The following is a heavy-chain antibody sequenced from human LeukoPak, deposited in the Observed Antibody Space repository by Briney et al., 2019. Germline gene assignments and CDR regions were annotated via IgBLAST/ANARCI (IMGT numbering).Heavy chain of an antibody. CDR2: IYTSGST. CDR1: SDSISSYY. CDR3: ARASPYPNWFDP. Sequence: SETLSLTCTVSSDSISSYYWSWIRQPAGKGLEWIGRIYTSGSTNYNPSLKSRVTMSVDTSKNQFSLKLSSVTAADTAVYYCARASPYPNWFDPWGQGTLVTVSS. V-gene: IGHV4-4*07. J-gene: IGHJ5*02.